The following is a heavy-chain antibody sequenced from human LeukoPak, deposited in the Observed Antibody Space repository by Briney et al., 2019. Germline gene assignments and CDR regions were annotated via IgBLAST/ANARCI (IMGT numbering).Heavy chain of an antibody. CDR3: ASNGHYYDSSGYFHPFSFDY. D-gene: IGHD3-22*01. V-gene: IGHV1-69*10. CDR1: GGTFSSYA. CDR2: IIPILGIA. J-gene: IGHJ4*02. Sequence: ASVTVSCKASGGTFSSYAISWVRPATGQGLAWMGRIIPILGIANYAQKFQGRVMITADKSTSTAYMELSSLRSEDTAVYYCASNGHYYDSSGYFHPFSFDYWGQGTMVTVSS.